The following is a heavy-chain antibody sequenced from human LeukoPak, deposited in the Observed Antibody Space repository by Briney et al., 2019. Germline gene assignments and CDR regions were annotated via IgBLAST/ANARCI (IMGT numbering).Heavy chain of an antibody. CDR2: ISGSGGST. Sequence: PGASLRLSCVASEFTFSTYAMSWVRQAPGKGLEWVSGISGSGGSTYYADSVKGRFTISRDNSKNTMYLQMNSLRAEDTAVYYCAKLAGSSGWLFDYWGQGTLVTVSS. D-gene: IGHD6-19*01. CDR3: AKLAGSSGWLFDY. CDR1: EFTFSTYA. J-gene: IGHJ4*02. V-gene: IGHV3-23*01.